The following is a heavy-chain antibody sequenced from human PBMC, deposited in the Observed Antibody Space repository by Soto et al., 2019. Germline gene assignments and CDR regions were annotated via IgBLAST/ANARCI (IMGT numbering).Heavy chain of an antibody. V-gene: IGHV1-69*13. D-gene: IGHD2-15*01. CDR3: AREPGNCSGCSCYSYSYCYGMDA. Sequence: ASVKVSCKDSGGTFSSYAISWVRQAPGQGLEWMGGIIPIFGTANYAQKFQGRVTITADESTSTAYMELSSLRSEDTAVYYCAREPGNCSGCSCYSYSYCYGMDAWGQGTSVTVSS. J-gene: IGHJ6*02. CDR2: IIPIFGTA. CDR1: GGTFSSYA.